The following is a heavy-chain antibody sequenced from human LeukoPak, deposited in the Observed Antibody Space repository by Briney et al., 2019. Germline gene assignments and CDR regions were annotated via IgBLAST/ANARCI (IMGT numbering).Heavy chain of an antibody. CDR3: AKVVVPAARGFYYGMDV. CDR2: ISGSGGST. J-gene: IGHJ6*04. CDR1: GFTFSSCA. D-gene: IGHD2-2*01. V-gene: IGHV3-23*01. Sequence: PGGSLRLSCAAPGFTFSSCAMNWVRQAPGKGLEWVSTISGSGGSTYYTDSVKGRFTISRDNSKNTLYLQMNSLRAEDTAVYYCAKVVVPAARGFYYGMDVWGKGATVTVSS.